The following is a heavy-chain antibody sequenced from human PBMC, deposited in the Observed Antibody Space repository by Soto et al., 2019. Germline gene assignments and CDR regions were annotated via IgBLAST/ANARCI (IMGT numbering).Heavy chain of an antibody. CDR1: GGTFGSYA. CDR3: ARDNGYVAFDH. J-gene: IGHJ4*02. V-gene: IGHV1-69*12. Sequence: QVQLVQSGAEVKKPGSSVKVSCEASGGTFGSYAVAWVRQAPGQGLEWMGGIIPIFGTERYAQKFQGRVLITADESTNTVYMALSRLTYEDTAVYYCARDNGYVAFDHWCQGNQLTFSS. CDR2: IIPIFGTE. D-gene: IGHD5-12*01.